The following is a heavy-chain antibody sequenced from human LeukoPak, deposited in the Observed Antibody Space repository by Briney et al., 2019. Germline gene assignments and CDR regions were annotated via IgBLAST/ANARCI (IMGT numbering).Heavy chain of an antibody. D-gene: IGHD3-10*01. CDR3: ATRPAATTWYGVFDY. V-gene: IGHV4-59*11. J-gene: IGHJ4*02. Sequence: SETLSLTCSVSGASINSHYWSWIRQRPGKRLEWIGYIFTGATTSYNPSLRSRVTMSVDTSRDQFFLRLSSVTAADTAIYYCATRPAATTWYGVFDYWSQGTLVTVSS. CDR2: IFTGATT. CDR1: GASINSHY.